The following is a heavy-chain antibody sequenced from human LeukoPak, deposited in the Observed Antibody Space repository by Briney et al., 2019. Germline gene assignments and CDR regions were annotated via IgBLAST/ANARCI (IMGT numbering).Heavy chain of an antibody. V-gene: IGHV4-4*07. D-gene: IGHD1-26*01. CDR2: IYTTGTT. CDR3: GRQGYTASYYFLDY. Sequence: PSETLSLTCTVSGRSISSYYWGWVRQPPGKGLEWIGRIYTTGTTHYIPSPKSRVTMSVDTSTNQFSLNLRSMTAADTAVYYCGRQGYTASYYFLDYWSQGTLVTVS. J-gene: IGHJ4*02. CDR1: GRSISSYY.